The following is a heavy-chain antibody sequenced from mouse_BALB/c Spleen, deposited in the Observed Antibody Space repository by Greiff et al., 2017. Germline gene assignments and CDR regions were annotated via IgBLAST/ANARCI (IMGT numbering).Heavy chain of an antibody. CDR2: IRLKSNNYAT. D-gene: IGHD1-1*01. J-gene: IGHJ3*01. V-gene: IGHV6-6*02. Sequence: EVQGVESGGGLVQPGGSMKLSCVASGFTFSNYWMNWVRQSPEKGLEWVAEIRLKSNNYATHYAESVKGRFTISRDDSKSSVYLQMNNLRAEDTGIYYCTRRGSTDGAYWGQGTLVTVSA. CDR1: GFTFSNYW. CDR3: TRRGSTDGAY.